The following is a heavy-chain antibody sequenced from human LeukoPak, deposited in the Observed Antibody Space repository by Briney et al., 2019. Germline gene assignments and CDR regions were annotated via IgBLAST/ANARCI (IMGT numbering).Heavy chain of an antibody. CDR2: IYYSGST. CDR3: AREGYDFWSGYFLGFDP. CDR1: GGSFSGYY. J-gene: IGHJ5*02. Sequence: PSETLSLTCAVYGGSFSGYYWSWIRLPPGKGLEWIGYIYYSGSTNYNPSLKSRVTISVDTSKNQFSLKLSSVTAADTAVYYCAREGYDFWSGYFLGFDPWGQGTLVTVSS. D-gene: IGHD3-3*01. V-gene: IGHV4-59*01.